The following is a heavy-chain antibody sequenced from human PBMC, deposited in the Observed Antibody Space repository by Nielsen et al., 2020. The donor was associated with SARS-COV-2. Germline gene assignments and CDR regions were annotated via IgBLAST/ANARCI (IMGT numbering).Heavy chain of an antibody. D-gene: IGHD3-3*01. CDR3: ARDGVGYYYYMDV. V-gene: IGHV3-66*01. CDR2: IFSDGST. Sequence: GGSLRLSCAASGFIVSKNCMNWVRQAPGKGLEWVSVIFSDGSTYYADSVKGRFTISRDTSRNTLFLQMNSLRDEDTGVYYCARDGVGYYYYMDVWGKGTTVTVSS. J-gene: IGHJ6*03. CDR1: GFIVSKNC.